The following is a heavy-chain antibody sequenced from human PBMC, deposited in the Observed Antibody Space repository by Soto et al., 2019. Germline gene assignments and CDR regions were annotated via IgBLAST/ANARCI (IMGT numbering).Heavy chain of an antibody. J-gene: IGHJ4*02. V-gene: IGHV3-11*01. Sequence: GGSLRLSCAASGFTFSDYYMSWIRQAPGKGLEWVSYISSSGSTIYYADSVKGRFTISRDNAKNSLYLQMNSLRAEDTAVYYCAREGCSSTSCYQESYFDYWGQGTLVTVSS. CDR3: AREGCSSTSCYQESYFDY. D-gene: IGHD2-2*01. CDR2: ISSSGSTI. CDR1: GFTFSDYY.